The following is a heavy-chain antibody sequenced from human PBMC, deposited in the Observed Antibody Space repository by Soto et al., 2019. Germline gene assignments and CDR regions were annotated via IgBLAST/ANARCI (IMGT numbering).Heavy chain of an antibody. Sequence: GGSLRLSCTASGFTFSDYEMNWVRQAPGKGLEWVSYITSGGRSIYYADSVKGRFIISRDNAENSLYLQMNSLRPEDTAVYYCVRRMASPDQWGQGXLVTVYS. CDR3: VRRMASPDQ. D-gene: IGHD2-15*01. CDR2: ITSGGRSI. V-gene: IGHV3-48*03. J-gene: IGHJ4*02. CDR1: GFTFSDYE.